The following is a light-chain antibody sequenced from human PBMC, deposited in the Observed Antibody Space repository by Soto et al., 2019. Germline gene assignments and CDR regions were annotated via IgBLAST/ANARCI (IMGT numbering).Light chain of an antibody. CDR1: QVIRDH. J-gene: IGKJ1*01. Sequence: AIQMTQSPSSLSASVGDRVTITCRASQVIRDHLGWFQQQPGKAPKLLISAASNLQSEVPSRFSGSASGTDFTLTISSLQPEDFATYYCLQNYNYPWTFGQGTKVEMK. CDR3: LQNYNYPWT. V-gene: IGKV1-6*01. CDR2: AAS.